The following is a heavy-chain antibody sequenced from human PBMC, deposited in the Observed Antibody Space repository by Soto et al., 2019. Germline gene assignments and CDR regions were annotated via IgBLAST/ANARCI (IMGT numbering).Heavy chain of an antibody. CDR1: GFTFDDYA. CDR2: ISWNSGSI. V-gene: IGHV3-9*01. J-gene: IGHJ6*03. CDR3: AKDLYSSSSMDV. D-gene: IGHD6-6*01. Sequence: GGSLRLSCAASGFTFDDYAMHWVRQAPGKGLEWVSGISWNSGSIGYADSVKGRFTISRDNAKNSLYLQMNSLRAEDTALYYCAKDLYSSSSMDVWGKGTTVTVSS.